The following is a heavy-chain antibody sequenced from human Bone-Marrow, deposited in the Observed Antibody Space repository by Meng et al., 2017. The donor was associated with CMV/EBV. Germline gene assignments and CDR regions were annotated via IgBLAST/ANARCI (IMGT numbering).Heavy chain of an antibody. Sequence: GESLKISCAASGFTFSSYAMSWVRQAPGKGLEWMGWMNPNSGNTGYAQKFQGRVTMTRNTSISTAYMELRSLRSDDTAVYYCARDTGIYSSSATGYWGQGSLVTVAS. D-gene: IGHD6-13*01. CDR2: MNPNSGNT. CDR1: GFTFSSYA. V-gene: IGHV1-8*02. J-gene: IGHJ4*02. CDR3: ARDTGIYSSSATGY.